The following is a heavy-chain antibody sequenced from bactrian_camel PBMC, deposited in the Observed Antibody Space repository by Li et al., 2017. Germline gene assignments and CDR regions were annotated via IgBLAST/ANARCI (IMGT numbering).Heavy chain of an antibody. D-gene: IGHD2*01. J-gene: IGHJ7*01. Sequence: VQLVESGGGSVQAGGSLRLSCAASGGNFGKMCIGWFRQAPGKEREEVGFRYSAGGSTYSADSVKGRFAISRDNAKNTVYLQMNNLKPEDTAMYYCAAFVKTARGDCMVVSGEGYGVDAWGKGTQVTVS. CDR2: RYSAGGST. CDR1: GGNFGKMC. V-gene: IGHV3S54*01.